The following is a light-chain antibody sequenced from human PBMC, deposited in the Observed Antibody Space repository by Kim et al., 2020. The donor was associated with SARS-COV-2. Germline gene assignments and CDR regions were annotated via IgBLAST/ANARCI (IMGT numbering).Light chain of an antibody. V-gene: IGKV1-39*01. CDR2: AAS. CDR1: QSISTH. CDR3: QQAYTSLQIT. Sequence: SVGDSVTITWRASQSISTHVHWYQQKPGKAPNLLIYAASTLQDGVPSRFVGSGSGTYFTLNINGLQPEDFATYYCQQAYTSLQITFGQGTRLEIK. J-gene: IGKJ5*01.